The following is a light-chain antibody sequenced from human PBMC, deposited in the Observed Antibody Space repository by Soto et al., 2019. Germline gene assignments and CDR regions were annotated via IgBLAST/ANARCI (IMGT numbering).Light chain of an antibody. CDR1: QSIRYF. Sequence: EIVLTQSPATLSLSPGERATLSCRASQSIRYFLAWFQQKPGQAPRLLIYDTSNRATGVPARFSGSGSGTDFTLTISSLESEDSAVYFCQQRYDWPVTVGPGTKVDIK. CDR2: DTS. J-gene: IGKJ3*01. V-gene: IGKV3-11*01. CDR3: QQRYDWPVT.